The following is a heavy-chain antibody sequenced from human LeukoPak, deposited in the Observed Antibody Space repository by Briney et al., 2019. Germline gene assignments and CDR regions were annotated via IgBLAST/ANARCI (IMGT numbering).Heavy chain of an antibody. Sequence: ASVKVSCRVSGYSLSDLSIHWVRHVPGKGLEWMGGFEPEEGEHGETIYAQKFEGRLTLTEDTAADTAYMELVSLTSADTAVYYCATDRLEIYALHIWGQGTVVTVSS. CDR1: GYSLSDLS. CDR3: ATDRLEIYALHI. J-gene: IGHJ3*02. V-gene: IGHV1-24*01. D-gene: IGHD1-1*01. CDR2: FEPEEGEHGET.